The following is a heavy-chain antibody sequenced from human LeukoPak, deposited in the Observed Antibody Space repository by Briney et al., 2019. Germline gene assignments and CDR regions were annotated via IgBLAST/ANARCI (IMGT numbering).Heavy chain of an antibody. CDR1: GGSFSGYY. Sequence: SETLSLTCAVYGGSFSGYYWTWIRQPPGKVLEWIGEINHSGSSNYNPSLQGRVTISVDTSKNQFSLKLSSVTAADTAVYFCARGGGAAGGYYMDVWGKGPTVTVSS. V-gene: IGHV4-34*01. CDR3: ARGGGAAGGYYMDV. CDR2: INHSGSS. D-gene: IGHD3-16*01. J-gene: IGHJ6*03.